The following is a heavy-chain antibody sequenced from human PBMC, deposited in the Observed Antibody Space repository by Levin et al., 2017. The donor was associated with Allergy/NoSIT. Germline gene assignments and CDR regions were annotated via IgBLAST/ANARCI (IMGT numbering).Heavy chain of an antibody. CDR1: GDSISSTSW. J-gene: IGHJ4*02. CDR3: ARVAVAGGFYFDH. D-gene: IGHD6-19*01. CDR2: IYHDGTT. Sequence: SETLSLTCAVSGDSISSTSWWSWVRQAPGPGLEWIGEIYHDGTTHHNPSLKSRVTMSVDKSKNHFSLNVDSVTAADTAVYFCARVAVAGGFYFDHWGQGTLASVSS. V-gene: IGHV4-4*02.